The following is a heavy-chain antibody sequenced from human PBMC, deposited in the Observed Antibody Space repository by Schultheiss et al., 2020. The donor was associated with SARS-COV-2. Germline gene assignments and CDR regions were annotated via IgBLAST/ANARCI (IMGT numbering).Heavy chain of an antibody. Sequence: SVKVSCKASGGTFSSYGISWVRQAPGQGLEWMGGIIPIFGTANYAQKFQGRVTITADESTSTAYMELSSLRSEDTAVYYCASLGSNYYGMDVWGQGTTVTVSS. D-gene: IGHD4-11*01. J-gene: IGHJ6*02. CDR1: GGTFSSYG. V-gene: IGHV1-69*13. CDR2: IIPIFGTA. CDR3: ASLGSNYYGMDV.